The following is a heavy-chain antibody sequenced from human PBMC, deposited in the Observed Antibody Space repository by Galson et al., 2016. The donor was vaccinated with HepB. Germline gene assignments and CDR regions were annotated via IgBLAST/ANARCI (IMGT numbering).Heavy chain of an antibody. CDR1: GDPLTAYG. Sequence: SVKVSCKASGDPLTAYGISWVRQAPGQGLEWMGWISGYNGHTSYAQKFQARVTMTTDTSTNTAYMVLRSLRSDDTGIYYCATDTYCGYDCYSSELFRVAVEDYWGQGTLVTVST. J-gene: IGHJ4*02. V-gene: IGHV1-18*01. CDR3: ATDTYCGYDCYSSELFRVAVEDY. D-gene: IGHD2-21*02. CDR2: ISGYNGHT.